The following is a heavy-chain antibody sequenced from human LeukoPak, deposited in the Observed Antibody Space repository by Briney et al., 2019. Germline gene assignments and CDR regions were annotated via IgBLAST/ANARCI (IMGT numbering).Heavy chain of an antibody. Sequence: PSETLSLTCTVSGGPISSNDYNWVWIRQPPGKGLEWIGSIYYSGSTFYHPSLKSRVTISIDTSKNQFSLKLSSVTAADTAVYYCARWYYYGSGSPFFDYWGQGTLATVSS. D-gene: IGHD3-10*01. J-gene: IGHJ4*02. CDR1: GGPISSNDYN. CDR2: IYYSGST. CDR3: ARWYYYGSGSPFFDY. V-gene: IGHV4-39*01.